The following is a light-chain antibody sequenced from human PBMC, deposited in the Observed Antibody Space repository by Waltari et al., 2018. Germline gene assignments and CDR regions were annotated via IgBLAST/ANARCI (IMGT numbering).Light chain of an antibody. Sequence: EIVLTQSPATLSLSPRERATLSCRASQSVSRFLAWYQQKPGQAPRLIIYDTSNRATGIPARFSGSGSGTDFTLTISSLEPEDFAVYYCQRRGHWPPDATFGPGTRVDIK. V-gene: IGKV3-11*01. CDR2: DTS. J-gene: IGKJ3*01. CDR1: QSVSRF. CDR3: QRRGHWPPDAT.